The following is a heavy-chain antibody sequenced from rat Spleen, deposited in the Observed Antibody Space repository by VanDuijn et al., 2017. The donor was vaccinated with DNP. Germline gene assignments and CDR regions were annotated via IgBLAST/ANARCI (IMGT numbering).Heavy chain of an antibody. J-gene: IGHJ2*01. V-gene: IGHV5-31*01. D-gene: IGHD1-7*01. CDR1: GFTFNNYW. CDR2: ITNTGGST. CDR3: TTGFFDY. Sequence: EVLLVESDGGLVQPGRSLKLSCVASGFTFNNYWMTWIRQAPGKGLEWVASITNTGGSTYYLDSVKGRFTISRDNAKSSLYLQMDSLRSEDTAIYYCTTGFFDYWGQGVMVTVSS.